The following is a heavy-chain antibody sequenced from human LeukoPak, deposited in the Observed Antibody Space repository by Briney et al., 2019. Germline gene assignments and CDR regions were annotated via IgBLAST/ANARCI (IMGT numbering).Heavy chain of an antibody. Sequence: GASVKVSCKASGYTFTSYYMHWVRQAPGQGLEWMGIINPSGGSTSYAQKFQGRVTMTRDTSTSTVYMELSSLRSEDTAVYYCATAGCSGGSCYQDGYWGQGTLVTVSS. V-gene: IGHV1-46*01. CDR1: GYTFTSYY. CDR2: INPSGGST. CDR3: ATAGCSGGSCYQDGY. D-gene: IGHD2-15*01. J-gene: IGHJ4*02.